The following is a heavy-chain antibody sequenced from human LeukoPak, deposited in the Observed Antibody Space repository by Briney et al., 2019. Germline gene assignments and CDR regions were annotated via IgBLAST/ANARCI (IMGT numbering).Heavy chain of an antibody. Sequence: GGSLRLSCAASGFTFSSYWMNWVRQAPGKGLVWVSRIASDGSSTTYADSVKGRFSISRDNAKNTLYLQMNSLRVEDTAVYYCANEIRPNDYWGQGTLVTVSS. V-gene: IGHV3-74*01. D-gene: IGHD1-1*01. CDR1: GFTFSSYW. CDR2: IASDGSST. J-gene: IGHJ4*02. CDR3: ANEIRPNDY.